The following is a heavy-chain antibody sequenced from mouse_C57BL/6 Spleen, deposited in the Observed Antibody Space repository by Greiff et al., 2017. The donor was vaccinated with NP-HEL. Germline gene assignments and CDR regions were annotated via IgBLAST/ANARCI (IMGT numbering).Heavy chain of an antibody. V-gene: IGHV5-4*01. D-gene: IGHD1-1*01. CDR2: ISDGGSYT. CDR1: GFTFSSYA. Sequence: EVQRVESGGGLVKPGGSLKLSCAASGFTFSSYAMSWVRQTPEKRLEWVATISDGGSYTYYPDNVKGRFTISRDNAKNNLYLQMSHLKSEDTAMYYCAREVYYYGSSPYFDYWGQGTTLTVSS. J-gene: IGHJ2*01. CDR3: AREVYYYGSSPYFDY.